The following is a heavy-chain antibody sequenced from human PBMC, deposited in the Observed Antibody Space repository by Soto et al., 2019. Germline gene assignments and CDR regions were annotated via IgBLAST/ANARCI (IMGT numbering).Heavy chain of an antibody. CDR1: GFTFSSYG. Sequence: QVQLVESGGGVVQPGRSLRLSCAASGFTFSSYGMHWVRQAPGKGLEWVAVISYGGSNKYYADSVKGRFTISRDNSKNTLYLQMNNLRAEDTAMYYCAKDNCISTSCYRLYNWFDSWGQGTLVTVSS. V-gene: IGHV3-30*18. CDR2: ISYGGSNK. CDR3: AKDNCISTSCYRLYNWFDS. D-gene: IGHD2-2*01. J-gene: IGHJ5*01.